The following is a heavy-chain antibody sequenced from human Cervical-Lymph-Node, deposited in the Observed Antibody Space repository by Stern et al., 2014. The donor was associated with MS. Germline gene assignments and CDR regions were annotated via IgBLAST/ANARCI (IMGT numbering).Heavy chain of an antibody. J-gene: IGHJ4*02. CDR2: IYRDDSDT. D-gene: IGHD4-17*01. V-gene: IGHV5-51*01. Sequence: QLVQSGAEVKQAGESLKISCKASGYRFATYWIAWVRQRPGKGLEWMGVIYRDDSDTRYSPSFQGQVTVSADKSISTAYLQWNSLKASDTAMYYCARHEDYADPIDYWGQGTLVTVSS. CDR3: ARHEDYADPIDY. CDR1: GYRFATYW.